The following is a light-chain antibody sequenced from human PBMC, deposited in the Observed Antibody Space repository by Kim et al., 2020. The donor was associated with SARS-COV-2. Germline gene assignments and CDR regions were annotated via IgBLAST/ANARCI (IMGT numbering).Light chain of an antibody. CDR1: QSVSNS. CDR3: KHYNNWPPWT. Sequence: EIVMTQSPATLSVSPGERATLSCRASQSVSNSLAWYQQKPGQAPRLLIYGASTRATGIPARFSGSGSGTEFTLTISSLQSEDFAVYYCKHYNNWPPWTFGQGTKLDIK. J-gene: IGKJ1*01. CDR2: GAS. V-gene: IGKV3-15*01.